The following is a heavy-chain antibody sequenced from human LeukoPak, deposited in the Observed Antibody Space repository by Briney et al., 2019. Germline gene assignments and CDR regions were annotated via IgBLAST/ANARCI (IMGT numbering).Heavy chain of an antibody. CDR3: AKSNGYDSFGAFDI. CDR1: GFTFSSYG. J-gene: IGHJ3*02. CDR2: IWYDGSNK. Sequence: PGGSLRLSCAASGFTFSSYGMHWVRQAPGKGLEWVAVIWYDGSNKYYADSVKGRFTISRDNSKNTLHLQMNSLRAEDTAVYYCAKSNGYDSFGAFDIWGQGTMVTVSS. D-gene: IGHD5-12*01. V-gene: IGHV3-33*06.